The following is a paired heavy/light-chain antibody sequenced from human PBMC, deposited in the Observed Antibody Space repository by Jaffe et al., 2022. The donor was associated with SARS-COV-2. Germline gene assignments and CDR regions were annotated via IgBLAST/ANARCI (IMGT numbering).Heavy chain of an antibody. V-gene: IGHV1-18*01. D-gene: IGHD2-2*02. CDR2: ISGYNGNT. J-gene: IGHJ6*02. CDR1: GYTFASYG. CDR3: ARDKADCSSTSCYTGEYYNGMDV. Sequence: QVQLVQSGAELKKPGASVKVSCKASGYTFASYGISWVRQAPGQGLEWMGWISGYNGNTKYAQKFQGRVTMTTDTPTSTAYMDLRSLRSDDTAVYYCARDKADCSSTSCYTGEYYNGMDVWGQGTTVTVSS.
Light chain of an antibody. J-gene: IGKJ3*01. Sequence: EIVLTQSPGTLSLSPGERATLSCRASQSVSNNYLAWYQQKPGQAPRLLIYGASSRATGIPDRFSGSGSGTDFTLTISRLEPEDFAVYYCQQYGSSPLFGPGTKVDIK. CDR1: QSVSNNY. CDR3: QQYGSSPL. CDR2: GAS. V-gene: IGKV3-20*01.